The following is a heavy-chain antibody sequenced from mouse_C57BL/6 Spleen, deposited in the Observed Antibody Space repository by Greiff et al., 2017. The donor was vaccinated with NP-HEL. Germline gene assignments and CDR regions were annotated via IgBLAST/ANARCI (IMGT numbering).Heavy chain of an antibody. CDR3: ARRGNSYDYAMDY. CDR1: GYSFTGYY. V-gene: IGHV1-42*01. D-gene: IGHD2-12*01. CDR2: FNPSTGGT. Sequence: VQLQQSGPELVKPGASVKISCKASGYSFTGYYMNWVKQSPEKSLEWIGEFNPSTGGTTYNQKFKAKATLTVDKSSSTAYMQLKNLTSDDSAVYYCARRGNSYDYAMDYWGQGTSVTVSS. J-gene: IGHJ4*01.